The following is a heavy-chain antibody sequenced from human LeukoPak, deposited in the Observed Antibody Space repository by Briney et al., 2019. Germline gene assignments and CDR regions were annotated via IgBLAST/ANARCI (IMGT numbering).Heavy chain of an antibody. CDR1: GYTFTGYY. Sequence: GASVKVSCKASGYTFTGYYMHWVRQAPGQGLEWMGGIIPIFGTANYAQKFQGRVTITADESTSTAYMELSSLRSEDTAVYYCARDPSADSSGYFDYWGQGTLVTVSS. CDR3: ARDPSADSSGYFDY. J-gene: IGHJ4*02. D-gene: IGHD3-22*01. V-gene: IGHV1-69*13. CDR2: IIPIFGTA.